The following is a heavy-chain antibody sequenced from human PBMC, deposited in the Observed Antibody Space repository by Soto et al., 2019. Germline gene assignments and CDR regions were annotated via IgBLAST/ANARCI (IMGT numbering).Heavy chain of an antibody. D-gene: IGHD1-1*01. Sequence: PGGSLRLSCAASGFTVSSNYMSWVRQAPGKGLEWVSVIYSGGSTYYADSVKGRFTISRDNSKNTLYLQMNSLRAEDTAVYYCARGVEIATIGMAFDIWGQGTMVTVSS. CDR3: ARGVEIATIGMAFDI. CDR2: IYSGGST. V-gene: IGHV3-53*01. J-gene: IGHJ3*02. CDR1: GFTVSSNY.